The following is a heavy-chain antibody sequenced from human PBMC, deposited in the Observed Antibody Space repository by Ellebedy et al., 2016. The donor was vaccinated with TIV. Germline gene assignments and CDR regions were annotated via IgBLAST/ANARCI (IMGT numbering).Heavy chain of an antibody. CDR3: ARDGRDCSGNFCPTDAEYFQY. CDR2: INIAKGYT. Sequence: ASVKVSCXASGYTFNSFAIYWVRQAPGQTLEWMGRINIAKGYTKYSQKLQGRITITRDTSARTVYLELSNLRSEDTAVYYCARDGRDCSGNFCPTDAEYFQYWGQGTQVTVSS. J-gene: IGHJ1*01. D-gene: IGHD6-19*01. V-gene: IGHV1-3*04. CDR1: GYTFNSFA.